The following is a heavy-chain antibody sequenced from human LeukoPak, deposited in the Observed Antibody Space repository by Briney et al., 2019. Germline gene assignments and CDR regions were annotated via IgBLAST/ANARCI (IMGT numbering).Heavy chain of an antibody. CDR1: GFTFSSYG. D-gene: IGHD6-6*01. CDR3: ARDKSMALDY. CDR2: ISYDGSNK. Sequence: GGSLRLSCAASGFTFSSYGMHWVRQAPGKGLEWVAVISYDGSNKYYADSVKGRFTISRDNSKNTLYLQMNSLRAEDTAVYYCARDKSMALDYWGQGTLVTVSS. J-gene: IGHJ4*02. V-gene: IGHV3-30*03.